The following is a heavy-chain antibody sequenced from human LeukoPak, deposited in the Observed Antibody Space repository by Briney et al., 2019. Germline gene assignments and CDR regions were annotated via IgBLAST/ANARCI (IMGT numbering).Heavy chain of an antibody. J-gene: IGHJ1*01. CDR3: ARAPSEIGGYYPEYFRH. Sequence: GGSLRLSCAASGFTFSTYWMHWVRQAPGKGLVWVSRIKSDGSTNYADPVKGRFTISRDNAKNTLSLQMNSLRPEDTGVYYCARAPSEIGGYYPEYFRHWGQGTLVTVSS. CDR1: GFTFSTYW. D-gene: IGHD3-3*01. CDR2: IKSDGST. V-gene: IGHV3-74*01.